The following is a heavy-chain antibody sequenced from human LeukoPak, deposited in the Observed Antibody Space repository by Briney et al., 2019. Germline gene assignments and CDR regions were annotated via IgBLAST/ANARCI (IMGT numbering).Heavy chain of an antibody. CDR1: GFTVRSDD. J-gene: IGHJ4*02. V-gene: IGHV3-66*02. CDR3: ARESITMVRGVTPPFDY. CDR2: LQSDGTP. D-gene: IGHD3-10*01. Sequence: PGGSLRLSCAAFGFTVRSDDMNWVRQAPGKGLEWVSILQSDGTPSYAGSVKGRFTISRDNSKNTLYLQMNSLRAEDTAVYYCARESITMVRGVTPPFDYWGQGTLVTVSS.